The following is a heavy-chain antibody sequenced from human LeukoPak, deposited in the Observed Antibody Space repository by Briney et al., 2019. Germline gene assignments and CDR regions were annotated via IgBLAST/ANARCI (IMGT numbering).Heavy chain of an antibody. CDR3: ARDFRGYYYYGMDV. J-gene: IGHJ6*02. CDR2: IYYSGST. V-gene: IGHV4-61*01. Sequence: SETLSLTCTVSSGSVSSGSSYWTWIRQPPGKGLEWIGYIYYSGSTSYSPSLKSRVTISVDTSKNQFSLKLSSVTAADTAVYYCARDFRGYYYYGMDVWGQGTTVTVSS. CDR1: SGSVSSGSSY.